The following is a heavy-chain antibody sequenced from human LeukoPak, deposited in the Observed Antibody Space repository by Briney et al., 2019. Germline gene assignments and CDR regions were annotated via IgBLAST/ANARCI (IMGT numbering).Heavy chain of an antibody. CDR1: GFTFSSFS. V-gene: IGHV3-48*01. Sequence: GGSLRLSCAASGFTFSSFSMNWVRQAPGKGLEWLSYISGSSSIVYYGDSVKGRFTISRDNSKNTLYLQMNSLRAEDTAVYYCARELREGWYYYYYYGMDVWGQGTTVTVSS. J-gene: IGHJ6*02. D-gene: IGHD2-8*01. CDR2: ISGSSSIV. CDR3: ARELREGWYYYYYYGMDV.